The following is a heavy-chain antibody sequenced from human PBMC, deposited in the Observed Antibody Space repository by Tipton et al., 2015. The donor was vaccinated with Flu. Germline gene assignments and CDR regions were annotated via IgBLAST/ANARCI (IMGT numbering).Heavy chain of an antibody. J-gene: IGHJ4*02. CDR1: GDSISGTNY. V-gene: IGHV4-4*02. D-gene: IGHD1-26*01. CDR3: ARNIMGANALDY. CDR2: FHHSGTI. Sequence: GLVKPSETLSLTCVVYGDSISGTNYWSWVRQPPGKGLQWIGEFHHSGTINYNPSLKTRVLISVDKSWNQFSLRLRSVTAADTAVYYCARNIMGANALDYWGLGTPVTVSS.